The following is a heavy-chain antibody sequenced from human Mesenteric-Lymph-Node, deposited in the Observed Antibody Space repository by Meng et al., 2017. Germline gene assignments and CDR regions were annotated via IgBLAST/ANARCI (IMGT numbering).Heavy chain of an antibody. Sequence: GGSLRLSCAASGFMLSGYSMHWVRQAPGKGLEWLTLISYDGSNKYYADSVKGRFTISRDNSKNTLDLQMNSLRVEDTAIYYCARARLTGNKDFRVGGTDVWGQGTTVTVSS. J-gene: IGHJ6*02. CDR2: ISYDGSNK. V-gene: IGHV3-30*01. CDR1: GFMLSGYS. D-gene: IGHD3-16*01. CDR3: ARARLTGNKDFRVGGTDV.